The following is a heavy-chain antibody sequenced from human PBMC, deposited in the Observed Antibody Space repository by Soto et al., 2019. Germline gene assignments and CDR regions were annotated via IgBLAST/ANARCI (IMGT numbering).Heavy chain of an antibody. CDR3: ARVPSSSYHYFDY. CDR1: GFTVSTYY. D-gene: IGHD6-13*01. V-gene: IGHV3-66*01. J-gene: IGHJ4*02. Sequence: EVQLVESGGGLVQPGGSLRLSCAASGFTVSTYYMSWVRQAPGKGLVWVSVIYSAGSADFADSVKGRFTVTRDNSKNTLCLQMSSLRDEDTAVYYCARVPSSSYHYFDYWGQGTLVTVSS. CDR2: IYSAGSA.